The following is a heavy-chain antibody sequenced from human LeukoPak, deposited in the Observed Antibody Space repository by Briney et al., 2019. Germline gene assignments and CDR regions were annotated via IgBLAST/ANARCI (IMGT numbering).Heavy chain of an antibody. V-gene: IGHV3-30*18. D-gene: IGHD4-17*01. Sequence: PGGSLTLSCSAAALSLSSNGRPWVRHPPGKVLDWVAVISYDGSNKYSADSVKGRFTISRDNSKNTLYLEMNSLRAEDTAVYYCAKEEDYGDYTDYWGQGTLVTVSS. J-gene: IGHJ4*02. CDR3: AKEEDYGDYTDY. CDR2: ISYDGSNK. CDR1: ALSLSSNG.